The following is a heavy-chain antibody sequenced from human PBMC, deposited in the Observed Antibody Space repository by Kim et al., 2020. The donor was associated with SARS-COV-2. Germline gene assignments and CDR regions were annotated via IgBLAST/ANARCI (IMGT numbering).Heavy chain of an antibody. CDR2: IKSKTDGGTT. J-gene: IGHJ4*02. V-gene: IGHV3-15*01. Sequence: GSLRLSCAASGFTFSNAWMSWVRQAPGKGLEWVGRIKSKTDGGTTDYAAPVKGIFTISRDDSKNTLYLQMNSLKSEDTAVYYCTTDRSSTYFDILTGYFSQYYFDYWGQGTLVTVSS. D-gene: IGHD3-9*01. CDR1: GFTFSNAW. CDR3: TTDRSSTYFDILTGYFSQYYFDY.